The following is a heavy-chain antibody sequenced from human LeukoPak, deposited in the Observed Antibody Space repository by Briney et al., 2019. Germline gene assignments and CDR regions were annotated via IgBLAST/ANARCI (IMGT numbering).Heavy chain of an antibody. V-gene: IGHV4-34*01. J-gene: IGHJ6*02. CDR1: GGSFSGYY. CDR3: VNRAAGIDV. D-gene: IGHD2-15*01. Sequence: PSETLSLTCAVYGGSFSGYYWSWIRQPPGKGLEWIGEINHSGSTNYNPSLKSRVTISVDTSKNQFSLKLSSVTAADTAVYYCVNRAAGIDVWGQGTTVTVSS. CDR2: INHSGST.